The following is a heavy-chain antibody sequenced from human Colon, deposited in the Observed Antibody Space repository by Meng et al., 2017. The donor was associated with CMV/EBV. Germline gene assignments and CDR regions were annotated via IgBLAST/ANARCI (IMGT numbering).Heavy chain of an antibody. Sequence: SETLSLTCNVSGGSVNSGSYYWTWIRQPPGKGLEWIGYIYYSGSTNYNPSLKSRVTISVDTSKNQFSLKLSSVTAADTAVYYCARDREYSSSNWGQGTLVTVSS. CDR2: IYYSGST. J-gene: IGHJ4*02. CDR1: GGSVNSGSYY. CDR3: ARDREYSSSN. V-gene: IGHV4-61*01. D-gene: IGHD6-6*01.